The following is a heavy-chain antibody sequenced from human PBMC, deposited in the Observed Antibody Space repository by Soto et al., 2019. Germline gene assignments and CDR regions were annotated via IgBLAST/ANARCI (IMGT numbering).Heavy chain of an antibody. D-gene: IGHD3-3*01. Sequence: PWETLSLTCTVSAGSISSYYWSWIRQPPGKGLERIGYIYYSGSTNYNPSLKSRVTISVDTSKNQFSLKLSSVTAADTAVYYCARQLLFLEWLPTSWFDTRGQGTLRT. CDR2: IYYSGST. V-gene: IGHV4-59*01. CDR1: AGSISSYY. CDR3: ARQLLFLEWLPTSWFDT. J-gene: IGHJ5*02.